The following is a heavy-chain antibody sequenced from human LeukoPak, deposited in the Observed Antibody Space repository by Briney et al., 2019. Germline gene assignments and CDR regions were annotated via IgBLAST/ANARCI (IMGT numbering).Heavy chain of an antibody. CDR1: GFTFSSYG. D-gene: IGHD4-17*01. J-gene: IGHJ2*01. CDR2: ISYDGSNK. V-gene: IGHV3-30*18. Sequence: GGSLRLSCAASGFTFSSYGMHWVRQAPGKGLEWLAVISYDGSNKYYADSVKGRFTISRDNSKNTLYLQMNSLRAEDTAVYYCAKTTNFDLWGRGTLVTVSS. CDR3: AKTTNFDL.